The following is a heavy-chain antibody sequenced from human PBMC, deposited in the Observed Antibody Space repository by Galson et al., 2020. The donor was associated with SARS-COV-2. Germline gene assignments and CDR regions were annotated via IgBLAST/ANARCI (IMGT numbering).Heavy chain of an antibody. D-gene: IGHD1-26*01. J-gene: IGHJ3*02. CDR2: ILYDGSNK. CDR1: GFTLSSYA. V-gene: IGHV3-30*04. CDR3: ARPESGSYYNAFDI. Sequence: GGSLRLSCEASGFTLSSYAMQWVRQAPGKGLEWVAAILYDGSNKYYADSVKGRFTISRDNSKNTLYLQMNSLRAEDTAVYYCARPESGSYYNAFDIWGQGTMVTVSS.